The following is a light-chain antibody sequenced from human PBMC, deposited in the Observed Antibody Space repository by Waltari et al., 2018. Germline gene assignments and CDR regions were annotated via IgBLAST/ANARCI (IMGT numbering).Light chain of an antibody. J-gene: IGLJ3*02. CDR3: VLSMGSGIWV. Sequence: QTVVTQEPSLSVTLTCGLTSGSVSTTYYPYWFQQAPGQAPRTLIFDTNTRSSGVPDRFSGSILDNKAALTITGAQADYESDYYCVLSMGSGIWVFGGGTKLTVL. V-gene: IGLV8-61*01. CDR1: SGSVSTTYY. CDR2: DTN.